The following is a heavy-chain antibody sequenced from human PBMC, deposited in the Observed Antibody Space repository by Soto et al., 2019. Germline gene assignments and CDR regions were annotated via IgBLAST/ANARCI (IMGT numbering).Heavy chain of an antibody. V-gene: IGHV3-15*01. D-gene: IGHD5-12*01. CDR2: IKSKGGGRTA. CDR1: GPSFGDPW. Sequence: GWSLTLSXVVPGPSFGDPWLTWFREAPGKGLEWVGLIKSKGGGRTADYAATVKGRFTNSRDDSENTLYLQMNSLRIENTAVYYCCHSDYHYLNHWGQGILVTVSS. J-gene: IGHJ5*02. CDR3: CHSDYHYLNH.